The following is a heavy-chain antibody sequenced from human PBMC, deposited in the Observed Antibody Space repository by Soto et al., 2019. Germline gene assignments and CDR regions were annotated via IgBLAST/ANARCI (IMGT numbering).Heavy chain of an antibody. D-gene: IGHD3-10*01. CDR3: AKYDVADFGGYGFDY. CDR1: GFTFNNQP. V-gene: IGHV3-23*01. CDR2: ISGSGDAT. Sequence: EVQLLESGGNLVQPGGSLRLSCAASGFTFNNQPMTWVRQAPGRGLEWVSAISGSGDATYYADSVRGRFTISRDNSKNTVYLQMNSLRDKDTAVYYCAKYDVADFGGYGFDYWGQGTLVAVSS. J-gene: IGHJ4*02.